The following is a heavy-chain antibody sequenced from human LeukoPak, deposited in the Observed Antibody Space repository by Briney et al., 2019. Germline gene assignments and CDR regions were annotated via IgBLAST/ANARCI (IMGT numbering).Heavy chain of an antibody. CDR2: INPNSGGT. CDR1: GYTFTGYY. V-gene: IGHV1-2*02. D-gene: IGHD3-22*01. CDR3: AREGDYYDSSGYWRWFDP. J-gene: IGHJ5*02. Sequence: ASVKVSCKASGYTFTGYYMHWVRQAPGQGLEWMGWINPNSGGTSYAQKFQGRVTMTRDTSISTAYMELSRLRSDDTAVYYCAREGDYYDSSGYWRWFDPWGQGTLVTVSS.